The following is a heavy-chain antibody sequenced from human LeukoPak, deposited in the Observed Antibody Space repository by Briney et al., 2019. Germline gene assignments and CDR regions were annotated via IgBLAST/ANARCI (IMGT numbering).Heavy chain of an antibody. CDR2: ISPRGDIT. D-gene: IGHD5-24*01. CDR3: AKDDAWLQFGE. CDR1: GFIFSSYS. Sequence: GGSLRLSCAASGFIFSSYSMNWVRQAPGKGLEWVSGISPRGDITYYADSVKGRFTISRDNSKNTLYLEVISLTVEDTAVYYCAKDDAWLQFGEWSQGTLVTVSS. V-gene: IGHV3-23*01. J-gene: IGHJ4*02.